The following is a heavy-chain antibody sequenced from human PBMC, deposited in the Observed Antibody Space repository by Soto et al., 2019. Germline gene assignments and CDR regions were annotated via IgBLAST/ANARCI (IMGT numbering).Heavy chain of an antibody. CDR1: GYTFTNSG. J-gene: IGHJ6*02. D-gene: IGHD3-22*01. CDR2: IGAYNGHT. V-gene: IGHV1-18*01. CDR3: AREDYYDSSGYIPLRYYSGMDV. Sequence: ASVKVSCKASGYTFTNSGISWVRQAPGQGLEWMGWIGAYNGHTKYAQKLQGRVTMTTDTSTSTAYMELRSLKSDDTAVYYCAREDYYDSSGYIPLRYYSGMDVWGQGTTVTVS.